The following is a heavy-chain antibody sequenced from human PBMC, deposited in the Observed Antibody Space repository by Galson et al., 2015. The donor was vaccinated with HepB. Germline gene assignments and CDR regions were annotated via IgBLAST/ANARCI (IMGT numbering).Heavy chain of an antibody. CDR2: IYGGGGT. V-gene: IGHV3-53*01. Sequence: SLRLSCAASGFTVSNEYMSWVRQAPGKGLEWVAVIYGGGGTDYGASGKGRFTISRDKSKNTPYLHMNSLKAEDTAVYYCVRDVGGNPVGIDYWGQGTLVTVSS. J-gene: IGHJ4*02. CDR3: VRDVGGNPVGIDY. CDR1: GFTVSNEY. D-gene: IGHD4-23*01.